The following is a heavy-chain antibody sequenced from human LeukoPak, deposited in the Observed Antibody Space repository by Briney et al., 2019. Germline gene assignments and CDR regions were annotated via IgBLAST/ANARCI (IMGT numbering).Heavy chain of an antibody. CDR3: ARGDTPNYYDSSGYYYEFDY. Sequence: ASVNVSCKASGGTFSSYAISWVRQAPGQGLEWMGGIIPIFGTANYAQKSQGRVTITADESTRTAYMELSSLRSEDTAVYYCARGDTPNYYDSSGYYYEFDYWGQGTLVTVSS. V-gene: IGHV1-69*01. J-gene: IGHJ4*02. D-gene: IGHD3-22*01. CDR2: IIPIFGTA. CDR1: GGTFSSYA.